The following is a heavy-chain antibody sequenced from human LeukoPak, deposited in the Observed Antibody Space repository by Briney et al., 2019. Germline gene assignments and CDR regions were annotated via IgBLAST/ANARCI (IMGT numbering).Heavy chain of an antibody. V-gene: IGHV3-23*01. CDR3: AKDQGDGYNYDAFDI. D-gene: IGHD5-24*01. J-gene: IGHJ3*02. CDR1: GFTFSSYA. CDR2: ISSSGGST. Sequence: PGGSLRLSCAASGFTFSSYAMSWVRQAPGKGLEWVSAISSSGGSTYYADSVKGRFTISRDNSKNTLYLQMNSLRAEDTAVYYCAKDQGDGYNYDAFDIWGQGTMVTVSS.